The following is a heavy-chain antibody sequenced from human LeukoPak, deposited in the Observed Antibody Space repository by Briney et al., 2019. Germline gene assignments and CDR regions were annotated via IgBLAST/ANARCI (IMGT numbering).Heavy chain of an antibody. CDR3: ARVATTHDI. V-gene: IGHV3-66*01. CDR1: GFTFSSYA. D-gene: IGHD1-26*01. J-gene: IGHJ3*02. Sequence: GGSLRLSCAASGFTFSSYAMSWVRQAPGKGLEWVSAIYSGGSTYYADSVKGRFTISRDNSKNTLYLQMNSLRAEDTAVYYCARVATTHDIWGQGTMVTVSS. CDR2: IYSGGST.